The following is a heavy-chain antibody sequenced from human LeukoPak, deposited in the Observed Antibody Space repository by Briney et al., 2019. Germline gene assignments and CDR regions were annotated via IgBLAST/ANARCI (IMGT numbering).Heavy chain of an antibody. CDR1: GFTFSRYA. D-gene: IGHD1-14*01. J-gene: IGHJ4*02. CDR3: AKASNNHGLGGTVEY. V-gene: IGHV3-30*18. Sequence: PGRSLRLSCADSGFTFSRYAMHWVRQAPGKGLEWVAVISYDGSNKFYADSVKGRLAISRGNSKNTLYLQMNSLRTEDTAVYYCAKASNNHGLGGTVEYWGQGTLVTVSS. CDR2: ISYDGSNK.